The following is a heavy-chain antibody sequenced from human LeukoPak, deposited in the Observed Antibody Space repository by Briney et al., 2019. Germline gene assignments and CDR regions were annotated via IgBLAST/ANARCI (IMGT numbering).Heavy chain of an antibody. J-gene: IGHJ5*02. CDR1: GGSISSYY. CDR3: ARAKGDFWSGYPPNWFDP. CDR2: IYYSGST. Sequence: SETLSLTCTVSGGSISSYYWSWIRQPPGKGLEWIGYIYYSGSTNYNPSLKSRVTISVDTSKNQFSLKLSSVTAADTAVYYCARAKGDFWSGYPPNWFDPWGQGTLVTVSS. D-gene: IGHD3-3*01. V-gene: IGHV4-59*01.